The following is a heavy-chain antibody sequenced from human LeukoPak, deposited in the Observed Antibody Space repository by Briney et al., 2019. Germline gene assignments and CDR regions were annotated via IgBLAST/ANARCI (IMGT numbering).Heavy chain of an antibody. Sequence: ASVKVSCKASGYTFTSYGISWVRQAPGQGLEWMGWISAYNGNTNYAQMFQGRVIMTTDTSTNTAYMELRSLRADDTAMYYCARDPSYDSSGYPNWFDPWGRGTLVTVSS. D-gene: IGHD3-22*01. CDR3: ARDPSYDSSGYPNWFDP. J-gene: IGHJ5*02. CDR2: ISAYNGNT. CDR1: GYTFTSYG. V-gene: IGHV1-18*01.